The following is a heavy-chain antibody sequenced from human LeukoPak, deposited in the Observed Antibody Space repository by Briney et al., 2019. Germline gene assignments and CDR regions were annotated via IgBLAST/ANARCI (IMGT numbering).Heavy chain of an antibody. CDR2: INPNSGGT. V-gene: IGHV1-2*02. CDR1: GYTLTSYG. J-gene: IGHJ4*02. D-gene: IGHD3-10*01. CDR3: ARSDGPGSYYPGIDY. Sequence: ASVKVSCKASGYTLTSYGISWVRQAPGQGLEWMGWINPNSGGTNYAQRFQGRVTMTRDTSISTAYMELSRLTSDDTAVYYCARSDGPGSYYPGIDYWGQGTLVTVSS.